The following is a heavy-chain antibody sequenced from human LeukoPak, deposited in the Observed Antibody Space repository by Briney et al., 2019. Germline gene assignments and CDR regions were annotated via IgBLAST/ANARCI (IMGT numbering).Heavy chain of an antibody. Sequence: GASVKVSCKASGGTFGSYAISWVRQAPGQGLEWMGGIIPIFGTANYAQKFQGRVTITADESTSTAYMELSSLRSEDTAVYYCARCESSSSSWGYYYMDVWGKGTTVTVSS. CDR3: ARCESSSSSWGYYYMDV. CDR1: GGTFGSYA. V-gene: IGHV1-69*01. J-gene: IGHJ6*03. D-gene: IGHD6-6*01. CDR2: IIPIFGTA.